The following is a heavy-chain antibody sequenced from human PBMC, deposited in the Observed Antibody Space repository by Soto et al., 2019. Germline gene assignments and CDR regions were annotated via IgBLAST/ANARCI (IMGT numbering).Heavy chain of an antibody. CDR2: IIPIFGTA. CDR1: GCTFSSYA. V-gene: IGHV1-69*13. CDR3: ARDRHIVGPSDY. J-gene: IGHJ4*02. D-gene: IGHD1-26*01. Sequence: SVKVSCKASGCTFSSYAISCVRQAPGQGLEWMGGIIPIFGTANYAQKFQGRVTITADESTSTAYMELSSLRSEDTAVYYCARDRHIVGPSDYWGQGTLVTVSS.